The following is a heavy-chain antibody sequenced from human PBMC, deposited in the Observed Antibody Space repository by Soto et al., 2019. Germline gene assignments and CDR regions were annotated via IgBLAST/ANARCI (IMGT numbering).Heavy chain of an antibody. J-gene: IGHJ6*02. D-gene: IGHD3-3*01. CDR3: ARHAEGITIFGVVRGGMDV. CDR2: INDSSNTI. Sequence: PRRSLRLSCASSGFTFSRCNMNWARQAPGEGLEWVSYINDSSNTIYYADPGKGRFTISRDHAKNLLYLQMNSLRDEDTAVYYCARHAEGITIFGVVRGGMDVWGQGTTVTVS. CDR1: GFTFSRCN. V-gene: IGHV3-48*02.